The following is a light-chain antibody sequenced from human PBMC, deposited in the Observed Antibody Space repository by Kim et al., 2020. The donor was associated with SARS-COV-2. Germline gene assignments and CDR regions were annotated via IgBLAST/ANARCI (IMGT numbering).Light chain of an antibody. CDR2: SNN. J-gene: IGLJ1*01. CDR3: AAWDDSLNGYV. Sequence: QSVLTQPPSASGTPGQRVTISCSGSSSNIGSKTVNWYQQLPGTAPKLLIYSNNKRPSGGPDRFSGSKSGTSASLAISGLQSEDEADYYCAAWDDSLNGYVFGTGTKVTVL. CDR1: SSNIGSKT. V-gene: IGLV1-44*01.